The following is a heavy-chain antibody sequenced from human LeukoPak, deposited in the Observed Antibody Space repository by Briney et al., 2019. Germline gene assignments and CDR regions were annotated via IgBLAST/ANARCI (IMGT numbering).Heavy chain of an antibody. D-gene: IGHD3-10*01. J-gene: IGHJ4*02. CDR2: IYHSGST. V-gene: IGHV4-4*02. CDR3: ARSPLTYYYGSGSSPFDY. CDR1: GGSISSSNW. Sequence: SETLSLTCAVSGGSISSSNWWSWVRQPPGKGLEWIGEIYHSGSTYYNPSLKSRVTISVDTSNNQFSLKLSSVTAADTAVYYCARSPLTYYYGSGSSPFDYWGQGILVTVSS.